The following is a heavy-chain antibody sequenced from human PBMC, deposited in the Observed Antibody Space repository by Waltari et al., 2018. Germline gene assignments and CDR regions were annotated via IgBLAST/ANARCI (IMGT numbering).Heavy chain of an antibody. CDR2: IKQDGSVK. CDR3: ARGLLTGSYGMDV. J-gene: IGHJ6*02. CDR1: GFTFSSYW. Sequence: EVQLVESGGGLVQPGGSLRLSCAASGFTFSSYWMSWVRQAPGKGLEWVANIKQDGSVKYYVDSVKGRFTISRDNAKNSLYLQMNSLRAEDTAVYYCARGLLTGSYGMDVWGQGTTVTVSS. D-gene: IGHD2-15*01. V-gene: IGHV3-7*04.